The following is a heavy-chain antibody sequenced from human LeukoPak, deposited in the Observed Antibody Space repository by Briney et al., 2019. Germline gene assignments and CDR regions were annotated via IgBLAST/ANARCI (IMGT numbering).Heavy chain of an antibody. CDR1: GFTFSSYA. Sequence: GGSLRLSCAASGFTFSSYAMSWVRQAPGKGLEWVSAISGSGGSTYYADSVKGRFTISRDNSKNTLYLQMNSLRAGNTAVYYCAKERRYDFWSGYPLADYWGQGTLVTVSS. J-gene: IGHJ4*02. CDR2: ISGSGGST. D-gene: IGHD3-3*01. CDR3: AKERRYDFWSGYPLADY. V-gene: IGHV3-23*01.